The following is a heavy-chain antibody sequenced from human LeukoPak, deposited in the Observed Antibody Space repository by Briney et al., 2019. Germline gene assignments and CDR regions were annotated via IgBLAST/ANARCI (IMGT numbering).Heavy chain of an antibody. CDR1: GFTVSSNY. Sequence: GGSLRLSCAASGFTVSSNYMSWVRQAPGKGLEWVSVIYSGGSTYYADSVKGRFTISRDNSKNTLYLQMNSLRAEDTAVYYCARWVSGADAFDIWGQGTMVTVSS. D-gene: IGHD6-19*01. V-gene: IGHV3-66*01. CDR2: IYSGGST. CDR3: ARWVSGADAFDI. J-gene: IGHJ3*02.